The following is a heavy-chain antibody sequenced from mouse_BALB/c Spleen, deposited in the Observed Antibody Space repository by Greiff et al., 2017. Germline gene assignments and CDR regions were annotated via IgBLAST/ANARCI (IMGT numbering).Heavy chain of an antibody. Sequence: EVQLQQSGAELVKPGASVKLSCTASGFNIKDTYMRWVKQRPEQGLEWIGRIDPANGNTKYDPKFQGKATITADTSSNTAYLQLSSLTSEDTAVYYCARFITTATYWGQGTTLTVSS. J-gene: IGHJ2*01. D-gene: IGHD1-2*01. CDR2: IDPANGNT. CDR1: GFNIKDTY. CDR3: ARFITTATY. V-gene: IGHV14-3*02.